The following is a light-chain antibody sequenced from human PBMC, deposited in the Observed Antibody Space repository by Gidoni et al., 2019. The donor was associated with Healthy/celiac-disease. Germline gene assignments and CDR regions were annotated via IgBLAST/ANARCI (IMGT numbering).Light chain of an antibody. CDR1: QSVSSSY. CDR3: QQYGSSPVT. J-gene: IGKJ2*01. CDR2: GAS. Sequence: EIVLTQSPGTLSLSPGERATLSCRASQSVSSSYLAWYQQKPGQAPRLLIYGASSRATGIPDRFSGSGSGTDFTLTISRLEPEDFAVYYCQQYGSSPVTFXQXTKLEIK. V-gene: IGKV3-20*01.